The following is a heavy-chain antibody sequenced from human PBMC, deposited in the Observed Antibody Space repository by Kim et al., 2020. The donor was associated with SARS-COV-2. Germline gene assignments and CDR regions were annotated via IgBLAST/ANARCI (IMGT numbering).Heavy chain of an antibody. J-gene: IGHJ4*02. Sequence: DPLKCRFTISRDNAKNSLDLPMNSLRAEDTAVYYCAGYYDFWSGTRFHYWGQGTLVTVCS. V-gene: IGHV3-48*03. D-gene: IGHD3-3*01. CDR3: AGYYDFWSGTRFHY.